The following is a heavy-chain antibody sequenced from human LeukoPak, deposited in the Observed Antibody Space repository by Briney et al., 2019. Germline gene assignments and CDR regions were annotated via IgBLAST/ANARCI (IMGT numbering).Heavy chain of an antibody. J-gene: IGHJ5*02. CDR3: ARGRRAAARNWFDP. CDR1: GYTFTSYA. CDR2: INTNTGNP. V-gene: IGHV7-4-1*02. D-gene: IGHD6-13*01. Sequence: ASVKVSCKASGYTFTSYAMNWVRQAPGQGLEWMGWINTNTGNPTYAQGFTGRFVLSLDTSVSTAYLQISSLKAEDTAVYYCARGRRAAARNWFDPWGQGTLVTVSS.